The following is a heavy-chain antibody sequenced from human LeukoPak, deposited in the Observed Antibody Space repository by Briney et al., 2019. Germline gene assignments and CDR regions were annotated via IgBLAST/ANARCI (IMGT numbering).Heavy chain of an antibody. CDR2: TNPNSDDT. Sequence: ASVKVSCKASGYTFTGYYMHWVRQAPGQGLEWMGWTNPNSDDTNYAQKFKGRVTMTRDTAISTAYMELSRLRSDGTAVYYCARGGGVVVPADENYYGMDVWGQGTTVTVSS. V-gene: IGHV1-2*02. J-gene: IGHJ6*02. D-gene: IGHD2-2*01. CDR1: GYTFTGYY. CDR3: ARGGGVVVPADENYYGMDV.